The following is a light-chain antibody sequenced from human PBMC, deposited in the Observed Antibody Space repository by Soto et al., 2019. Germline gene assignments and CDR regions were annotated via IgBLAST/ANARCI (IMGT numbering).Light chain of an antibody. CDR2: KAS. V-gene: IGKV1-5*03. CDR1: QSISSW. CDR3: QQYASYPLT. J-gene: IGKJ4*01. Sequence: DSQMTQSPSTLSASVGDRVAITCRASQSISSWLAWYQQKPGKAPNLLIYKASSLESGVPSRFSGSGSGTEFTLTVSSLQPDDFATYYCQQYASYPLTFGGGTKVDIK.